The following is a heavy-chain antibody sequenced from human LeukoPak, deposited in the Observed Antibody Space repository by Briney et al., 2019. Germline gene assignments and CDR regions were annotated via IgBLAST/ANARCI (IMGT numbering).Heavy chain of an antibody. CDR3: AKDGSGSYFWSRREYYFDY. CDR1: GFTFSSSA. D-gene: IGHD1-26*01. Sequence: GALRLSCAASGFTFSSSAMSWVRQVPGKGLEWVSGISASGGSTYYADSVRGRFTISRDNSKNTLYLQMNSLRAEDTAVYYCAKDGSGSYFWSRREYYFDYWGQGTLVTVSS. V-gene: IGHV3-23*01. CDR2: ISASGGST. J-gene: IGHJ4*02.